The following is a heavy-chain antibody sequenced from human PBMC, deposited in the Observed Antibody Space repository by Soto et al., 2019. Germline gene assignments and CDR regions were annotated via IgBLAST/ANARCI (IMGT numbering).Heavy chain of an antibody. Sequence: GGSLRLSCAASGFTFNSYGMHWVRQAPGKGLEWVGRIKSKFDGETIDYAAPVKGRFTISRDDSKNIVYLQMNSLNTEDTAVYYCTTGLLRYYAYWGHGTLVTVSS. V-gene: IGHV3-15*01. CDR3: TTGLLRYYAY. J-gene: IGHJ4*01. CDR2: IKSKFDGETI. CDR1: GFTFNSYG. D-gene: IGHD3-9*01.